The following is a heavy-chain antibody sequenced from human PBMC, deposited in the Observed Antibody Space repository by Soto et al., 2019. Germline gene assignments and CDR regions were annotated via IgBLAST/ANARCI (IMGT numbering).Heavy chain of an antibody. CDR3: GGGYGWLPDY. CDR1: EYTFSSLW. D-gene: IGHD6-19*01. Sequence: DVQLVESGGGLVQPGGSLRLSCEASEYTFSSLWMNWVRQAPGKGLEWVAIIEQNGGERNYLDSVKGRFTISRDNAKKSVYLQMNSLRAEDTALYYCGGGYGWLPDYWGQGTLVIVSS. V-gene: IGHV3-7*05. CDR2: IEQNGGER. J-gene: IGHJ4*02.